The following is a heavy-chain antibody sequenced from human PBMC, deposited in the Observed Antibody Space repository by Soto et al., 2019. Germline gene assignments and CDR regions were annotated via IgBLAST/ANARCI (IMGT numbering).Heavy chain of an antibody. CDR2: INADGTST. CDR3: ASFPIYDYGYDDDY. D-gene: IGHD4-17*01. J-gene: IGHJ4*02. Sequence: GGSLRLSCAASGFTFSNSWMHWVRQVSGKGLEWVSRINADGTSTSYADSVKGRFTISRDNSKNTLYLQMNSLRAEDTAVYFCASFPIYDYGYDDDYWGQGTLVTVSS. CDR1: GFTFSNSW. V-gene: IGHV3-74*01.